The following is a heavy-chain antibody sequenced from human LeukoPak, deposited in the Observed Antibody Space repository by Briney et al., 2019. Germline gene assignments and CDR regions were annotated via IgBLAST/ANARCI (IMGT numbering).Heavy chain of an antibody. D-gene: IGHD2-2*01. J-gene: IGHJ5*02. V-gene: IGHV4-38-2*01. Sequence: SETLSLTCALSGDSKSSGYYWGWIRHPPGTGLEWIDKFYHSGSTYYNPSLKRRVTISVDTSKNQFCLKLSSVTAADTAVYYCARHVIVVVPAAIGPWGQGTLVTVSS. CDR1: GDSKSSGYY. CDR2: FYHSGST. CDR3: ARHVIVVVPAAIGP.